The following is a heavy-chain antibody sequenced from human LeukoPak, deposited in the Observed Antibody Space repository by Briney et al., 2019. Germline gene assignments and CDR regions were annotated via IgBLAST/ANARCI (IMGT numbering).Heavy chain of an antibody. D-gene: IGHD3-3*01. Sequence: PGGSLGLSCAASGFTFSSYSMNWVRQAPGKGLEWVSAISSSSSYIYYADSVKGRFTISRDNAKNSLYPQMNSLRAEDTAVYYCARDFAPDYDFWTPQAWFDPWGQGTLVTVSS. CDR2: ISSSSSYI. J-gene: IGHJ5*02. CDR1: GFTFSSYS. CDR3: ARDFAPDYDFWTPQAWFDP. V-gene: IGHV3-21*01.